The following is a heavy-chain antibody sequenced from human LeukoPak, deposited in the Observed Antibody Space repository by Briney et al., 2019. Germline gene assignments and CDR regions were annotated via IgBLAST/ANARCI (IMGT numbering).Heavy chain of an antibody. CDR1: GFTFSSYE. V-gene: IGHV3-48*03. D-gene: IGHD3-22*01. J-gene: IGHJ4*02. Sequence: GGSLRLSCAASGFTFSSYEMNWVRQAPGKGLEWVSYISNSGSTIYYADSVKGRFTVSRDNARDLLYLEMNSLRAEDTAIYYCTRARLGSSGYYYDYWGQGTLVTVSP. CDR3: TRARLGSSGYYYDY. CDR2: ISNSGSTI.